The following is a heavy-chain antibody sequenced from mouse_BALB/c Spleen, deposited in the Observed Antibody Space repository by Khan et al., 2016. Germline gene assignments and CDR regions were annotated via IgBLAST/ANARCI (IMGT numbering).Heavy chain of an antibody. CDR1: GYSITSDYA. V-gene: IGHV3-2*02. CDR2: ISYSGST. D-gene: IGHD1-1*01. J-gene: IGHJ4*01. CDR3: ARSDYGDNDAMDY. Sequence: EVQLVESGPGLVKPSQSLSLTCTVTGYSITSDYAWNWIRQFPGNRLEWMGYISYSGSTSYNPSLKSRISITRDTSKNQFFLQLNSVTSEDTATYYGARSDYGDNDAMDYWGQGTSVTVTS.